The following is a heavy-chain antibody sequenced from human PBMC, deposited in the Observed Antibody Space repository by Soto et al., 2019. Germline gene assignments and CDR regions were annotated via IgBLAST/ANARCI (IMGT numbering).Heavy chain of an antibody. CDR2: ITSGGGTI. CDR3: ARDPLHHGSTFDY. CDR1: GFTFSDYY. J-gene: IGHJ4*02. Sequence: QVQLVVSGGGLVKPGGSLRLSCAASGFTFSDYYMSWIRQPPGKGLEWISYITSGGGTIYYADSVKGRFTISRDNAKNSLYLQMNGLRAEDTAVYYCARDPLHHGSTFDYWGQGTLVTVSS. D-gene: IGHD5-12*01. V-gene: IGHV3-11*01.